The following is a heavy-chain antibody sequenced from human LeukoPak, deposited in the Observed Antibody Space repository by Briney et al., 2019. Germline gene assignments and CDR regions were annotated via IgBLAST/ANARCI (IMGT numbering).Heavy chain of an antibody. Sequence: GGSLRLSCAASGFTVSSKYMGWVRQAPGKGLEWVSVIRPAGTIYYADSVRGTFTISRDNSKNTLYLEMNTLRVEDTAVYYCAMYSSAWYAVYWGQGTLVTVSS. CDR2: IRPAGTI. V-gene: IGHV3-66*01. CDR1: GFTVSSKY. CDR3: AMYSSAWYAVY. J-gene: IGHJ4*02. D-gene: IGHD6-19*01.